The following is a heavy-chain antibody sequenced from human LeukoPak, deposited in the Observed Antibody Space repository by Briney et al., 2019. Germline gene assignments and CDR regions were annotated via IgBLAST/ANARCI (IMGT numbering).Heavy chain of an antibody. Sequence: PGGSLRLSCAASGFTFKNHWMAWVRLAPGKGLEWVAHIKEDGTQRYYVDSVKGRFTISRDNAKNSLYLQMNSLRAEDTAVYYCARDSRYYGYGYWGQGTLVTVSS. J-gene: IGHJ4*02. CDR2: IKEDGTQR. D-gene: IGHD3-16*01. CDR1: GFTFKNHW. CDR3: ARDSRYYGYGY. V-gene: IGHV3-7*01.